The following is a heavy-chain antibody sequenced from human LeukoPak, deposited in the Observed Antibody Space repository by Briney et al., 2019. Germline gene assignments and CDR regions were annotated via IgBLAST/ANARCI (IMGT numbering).Heavy chain of an antibody. J-gene: IGHJ5*02. V-gene: IGHV4-59*01. CDR1: GASISSDY. D-gene: IGHD4-11*01. CDR2: VYDSGST. CDR3: ARYMTTVTHNWFDP. Sequence: SETLSLTCTVSGASISSDYWSWIRQPPGKGLEWIGYVYDSGSTNYNPSLKSRVTISVDTSKNQFSLKLSSVTAADTAVYYCARYMTTVTHNWFDPWGQGTLVTVSS.